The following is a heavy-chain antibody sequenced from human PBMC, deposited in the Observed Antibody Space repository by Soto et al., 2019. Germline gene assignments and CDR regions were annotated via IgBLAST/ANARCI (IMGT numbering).Heavy chain of an antibody. V-gene: IGHV1-18*01. CDR3: ARGLWIQLWLPSDY. D-gene: IGHD5-18*01. J-gene: IGHJ4*02. Sequence: TSVKVARKASGYTVTSYGVSWVRQAPGQGLEWMGWISAYNGNTNYAQKLQGRVTMTTDTSTSTAYMELRSLRSDDTAVYYCARGLWIQLWLPSDYWGQGTLVTVSS. CDR2: ISAYNGNT. CDR1: GYTVTSYG.